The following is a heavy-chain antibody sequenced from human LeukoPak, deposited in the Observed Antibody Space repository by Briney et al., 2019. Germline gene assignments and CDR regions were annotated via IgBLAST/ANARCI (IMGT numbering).Heavy chain of an antibody. D-gene: IGHD5-12*01. J-gene: IGHJ6*03. Sequence: ASVKVSCKASGYTFTGYYMHWVRQAPGQGLEWMGWINPNSGGTNYAQKFQGRVTMTRDTSISTAYMELSRLRSDDTAVYYCARVGVGGYKPPYYMDVWGKGTTVTVSS. V-gene: IGHV1-2*02. CDR2: INPNSGGT. CDR3: ARVGVGGYKPPYYMDV. CDR1: GYTFTGYY.